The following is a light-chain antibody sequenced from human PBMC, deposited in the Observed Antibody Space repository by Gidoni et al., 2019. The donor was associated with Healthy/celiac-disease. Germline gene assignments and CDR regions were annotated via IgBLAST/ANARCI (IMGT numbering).Light chain of an antibody. CDR2: AAS. J-gene: IGKJ5*01. CDR1: QSISSY. V-gene: IGKV1-39*01. Sequence: DIQMTQSPSSLSASVGDRVTITCRASQSISSYLNWYQQKPGKAPKLLIYAASSLQSGVPSRFSGSGSGTDFTLTISSLQPEDFATYYCQQSYSTLIPFXQXTRLEIK. CDR3: QQSYSTLIP.